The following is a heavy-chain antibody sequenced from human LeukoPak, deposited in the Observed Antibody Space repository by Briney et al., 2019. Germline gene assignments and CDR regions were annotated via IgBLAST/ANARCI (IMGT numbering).Heavy chain of an antibody. V-gene: IGHV3-23*01. D-gene: IGHD5-18*01. CDR1: GFTFSSYR. J-gene: IGHJ4*02. CDR3: AKYSQSARLCFDY. Sequence: PGGSLRLSCAASGFTFSSYRMSWVRQAPGKGLEWVSAISGSGGSTYYADSAKGRFTISRDNSKNTLYLQMNSLRAEDTAVYYCAKYSQSARLCFDYWGQGTLVTVSS. CDR2: ISGSGGST.